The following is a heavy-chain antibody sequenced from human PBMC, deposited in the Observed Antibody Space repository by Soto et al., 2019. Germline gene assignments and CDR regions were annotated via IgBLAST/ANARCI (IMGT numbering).Heavy chain of an antibody. D-gene: IGHD2-2*01. Sequence: RKISCNGCGYTFTSYWIGWVRQMRGNGLEWMGMIYRGDSNTKYSPSLQGQVTISADKSSSTAYLQWSSLKATDTAMYFCARQGYCSTTACYAVGYWGQGTLVTVS. J-gene: IGHJ4*02. CDR3: ARQGYCSTTACYAVGY. CDR1: GYTFTSYW. CDR2: IYRGDSNT. V-gene: IGHV5-51*01.